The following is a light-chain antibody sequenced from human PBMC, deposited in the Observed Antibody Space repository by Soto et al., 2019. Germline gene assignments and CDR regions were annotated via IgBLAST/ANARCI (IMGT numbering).Light chain of an antibody. Sequence: QSALTQPASVSGSPGQSITISCTGTSSDIGGYNYVSWYQHHPGKAPKLIIFEVNNRPSGVSDRFSGSKSGNTASLTISGLQAEDEGEYYCSSYTASSTPVFGGGTKVTVL. CDR1: SSDIGGYNY. V-gene: IGLV2-14*01. CDR3: SSYTASSTPV. J-gene: IGLJ3*02. CDR2: EVN.